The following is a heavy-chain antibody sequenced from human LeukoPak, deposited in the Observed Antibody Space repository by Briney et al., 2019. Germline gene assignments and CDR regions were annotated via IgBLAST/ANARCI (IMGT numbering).Heavy chain of an antibody. CDR3: ARSISDSSGYYYPDY. V-gene: IGHV2-70*11. CDR2: TDWDDDK. J-gene: IGHJ4*02. Sequence: SGPALVQRTQTLTLNCTFYGFSLSTSGMCVSWIRQPPGKTLKWLARTDWDDDKYYSTSLKTRLSISKDTSKNQVDPTMTNMDPVDTATYYCARSISDSSGYYYPDYWCQGTLVTVSS. D-gene: IGHD3-22*01. CDR1: GFSLSTSGMC.